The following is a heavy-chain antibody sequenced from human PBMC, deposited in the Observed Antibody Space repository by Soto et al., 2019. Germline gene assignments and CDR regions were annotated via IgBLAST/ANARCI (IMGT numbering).Heavy chain of an antibody. CDR1: GGSFSSYY. J-gene: IGHJ6*03. V-gene: IGHV4-59*08. CDR2: IYYSGST. D-gene: IGHD2-2*01. Sequence: QVQLQESGPGLVRPSETLSLTCTVSGGSFSSYYWTWIRQSPGKGLGWLGYIYYSGSTDYNPSLRGRLAISIDTSKNQFSLRLNSMTAADTAVYYCAGRDCSGTNCYYLDYYYMDVWGKGTTVTVSS. CDR3: AGRDCSGTNCYYLDYYYMDV.